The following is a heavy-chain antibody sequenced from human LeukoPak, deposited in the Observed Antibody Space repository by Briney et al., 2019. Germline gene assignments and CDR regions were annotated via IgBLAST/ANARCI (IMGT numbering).Heavy chain of an antibody. D-gene: IGHD5-24*01. J-gene: IGHJ5*02. CDR1: GYTFTSYY. V-gene: IGHV1-46*01. CDR2: INPSGGST. CDR3: ARGGVEMATSFWFDP. Sequence: PEASVKVSCKASGYTFTSYYMHWVRQAPGQGLEWMGIINPSGGSTSYAQKFQGRVTMTRDTSTSTVYMELSSLRSEDTAVYYCARGGVEMATSFWFDPWGQGTLVTVSS.